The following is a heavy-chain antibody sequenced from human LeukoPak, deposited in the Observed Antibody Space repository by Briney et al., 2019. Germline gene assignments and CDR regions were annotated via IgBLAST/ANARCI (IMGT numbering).Heavy chain of an antibody. Sequence: GGSLRLSCGASGFTFSGYSMNWVRQAPGKGLEWVSSISSYSTYIYYADSVKGRFTISRDNSKNTLYLQMNSLRAEDTAVYYCAKQYGSDGYWGQGTLVTVSS. CDR2: ISSYSTYI. D-gene: IGHD1-26*01. CDR1: GFTFSGYS. J-gene: IGHJ4*02. CDR3: AKQYGSDGY. V-gene: IGHV3-21*04.